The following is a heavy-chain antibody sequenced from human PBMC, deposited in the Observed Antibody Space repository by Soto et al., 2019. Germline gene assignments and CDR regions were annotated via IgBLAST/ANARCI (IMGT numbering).Heavy chain of an antibody. CDR2: IIPAFDAT. V-gene: IGHV1-69*06. D-gene: IGHD1-26*01. CDR1: GGSFTSYA. J-gene: IGHJ4*02. Sequence: QVQLVQSGAEVKKPGSSVKISCKSSGGSFTSYAINWVRQAPGQGLEWMGGIIPAFDATNSVQKFEGRVTMTADKSAGTAYMEVTNLTSEDTALYFCARVGSPGRWHHLRYWGQGTLVTVSS. CDR3: ARVGSPGRWHHLRY.